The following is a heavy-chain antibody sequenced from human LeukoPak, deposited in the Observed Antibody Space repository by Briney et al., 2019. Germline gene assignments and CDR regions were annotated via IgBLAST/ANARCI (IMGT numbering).Heavy chain of an antibody. CDR3: ARRGYHDSSGYDY. CDR1: GFTFSSYW. J-gene: IGHJ4*02. V-gene: IGHV3-21*06. CDR2: ISGSSTDI. Sequence: GGSLRLSCAASGFTFSSYWMNWVRQAPGKGLEWVSSISGSSTDIYYVDSVKGRFTISRDNAKNSVFLQINNLRAEDTAIYYCARRGYHDSSGYDYWGQGTLVTVSS. D-gene: IGHD3-22*01.